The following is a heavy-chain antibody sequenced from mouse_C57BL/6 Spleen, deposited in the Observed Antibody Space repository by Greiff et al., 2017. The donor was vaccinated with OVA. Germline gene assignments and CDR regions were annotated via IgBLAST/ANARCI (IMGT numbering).Heavy chain of an antibody. D-gene: IGHD1-1*01. CDR1: GYTFTSYW. J-gene: IGHJ3*01. V-gene: IGHV1-7*01. Sequence: QVQLKQSGAELAKPGASVKLSCKASGYTFTSYWMHWVKQRPGQGLEWIGYINPSSGYTKYNQKFKDKATLTAEKSSSTSYMQLSSLTYEDSAFYYCARPFYYYGRSSPFAYWGQGTLVTVSA. CDR2: INPSSGYT. CDR3: ARPFYYYGRSSPFAY.